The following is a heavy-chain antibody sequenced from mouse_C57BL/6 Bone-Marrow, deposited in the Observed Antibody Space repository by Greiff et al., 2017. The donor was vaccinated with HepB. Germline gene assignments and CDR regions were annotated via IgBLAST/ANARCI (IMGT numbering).Heavy chain of an antibody. D-gene: IGHD2-3*01. V-gene: IGHV1-39*01. CDR3: ARWLLRLYAMDY. CDR2: INPNYGTT. Sequence: EVKLMESGPELVKPGASVKISCKASGYSFTDYNMNWVKQSNGKSLEWIGVINPNYGTTSYNQKFKGKATLTVDQSSSTAYMQLNSLTSEDSAVYYGARWLLRLYAMDYWGQGTSVTVSS. J-gene: IGHJ4*01. CDR1: GYSFTDYN.